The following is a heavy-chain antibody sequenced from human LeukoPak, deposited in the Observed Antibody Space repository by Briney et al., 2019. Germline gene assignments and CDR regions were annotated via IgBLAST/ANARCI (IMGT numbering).Heavy chain of an antibody. CDR3: ARAGGYYYGMDV. J-gene: IGHJ6*02. V-gene: IGHV1-69*01. CDR1: GGTFSSYA. CDR2: IIPIFGTA. D-gene: IGHD4-23*01. Sequence: GSSVKVSCKASGGTFSSYAISWVRQAPGQGLEWMGGIIPIFGTANYAQKFQGRVTITADEPTSTAYMELSSLRSEDTAVNYCARAGGYYYGMDVWGQGTTVTVSS.